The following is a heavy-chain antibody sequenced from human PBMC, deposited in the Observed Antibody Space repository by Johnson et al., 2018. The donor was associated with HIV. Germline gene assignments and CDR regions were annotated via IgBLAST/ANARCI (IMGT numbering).Heavy chain of an antibody. CDR3: ARDRYSSSSGAFDI. J-gene: IGHJ3*02. Sequence: VQLVESGGGLIQPGESLRLSCAASGFTVNNNYMNWVRQTPGKGLEWVSVIYTGGSTGYADSVKGRFTISRDNAKNSLYLQMNSLRAEDTALYYCARDRYSSSSGAFDIWGQGTMVTVSS. V-gene: IGHV3-53*01. CDR2: IYTGGST. CDR1: GFTVNNNY. D-gene: IGHD6-6*01.